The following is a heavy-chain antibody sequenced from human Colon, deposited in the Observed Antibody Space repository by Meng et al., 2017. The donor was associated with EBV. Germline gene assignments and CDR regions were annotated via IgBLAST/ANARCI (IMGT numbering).Heavy chain of an antibody. J-gene: IGHJ5*02. V-gene: IGHV4-61*01. CDR1: CDCVATGRYY. CDR3: ARVSGRSFDH. CDR2: IYYIGGT. Sequence: QEAGPGLVKPLEILSPTCTVSCDCVATGRYYWSRIRQPPGKGLEWIAYIYYIGGTNYNPSIKSGLTITLDTSKNQFSLSLRYVTAADTAVYYCARVSGRSFDHWGQGTLVTVSS. D-gene: IGHD3-10*01.